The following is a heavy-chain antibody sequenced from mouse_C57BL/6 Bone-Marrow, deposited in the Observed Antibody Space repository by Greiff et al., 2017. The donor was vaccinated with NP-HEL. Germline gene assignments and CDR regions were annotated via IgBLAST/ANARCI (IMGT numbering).Heavy chain of an antibody. D-gene: IGHD2-1*01. CDR2: LYPGSGNT. J-gene: IGHJ3*01. Sequence: QVQLQQSGPELVKPGASVKISCQASGYSFTSYYIHWVKQRPGQGLEWIGWLYPGSGNTKYNDKFKGKTTLTADTSSSTAYMQLSSLTSEDSAVYYCAADLPTYWGQGTLVTVSA. CDR1: GYSFTSYY. CDR3: AADLPTY. V-gene: IGHV1-66*01.